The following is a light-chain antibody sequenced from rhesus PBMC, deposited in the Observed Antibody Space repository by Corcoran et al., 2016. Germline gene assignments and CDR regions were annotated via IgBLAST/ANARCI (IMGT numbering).Light chain of an antibody. CDR2: AAS. J-gene: IGKJ2*01. CDR3: LQHNSYPHS. Sequence: DIQMTQSPSSLSASVGDTVTITCRASQGIRSYLTWFQQKPGKAPKLLIYAASRLESGVPSRFSGCGSGTNFTLSISSLQPEDFAVYYCLQHNSYPHSFGQGTKVESK. CDR1: QGIRSY. V-gene: IGKV1-28*03.